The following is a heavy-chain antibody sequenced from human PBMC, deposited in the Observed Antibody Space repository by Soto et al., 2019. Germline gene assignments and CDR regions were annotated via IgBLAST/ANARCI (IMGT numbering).Heavy chain of an antibody. V-gene: IGHV1-69*01. CDR2: IIPIFGTA. J-gene: IGHJ5*02. Sequence: QVQLVQAGAEVKKPGSSVKVSYKASGGTFSSYAISWVRQAPGQGLEWMGGIIPIFGTANYAQKFQGRVTITADESTSKAYMELSSLRSEDTAVYYCARARDEWFGELGWWFDPWGQGTLVPVSS. D-gene: IGHD3-10*01. CDR1: GGTFSSYA. CDR3: ARARDEWFGELGWWFDP.